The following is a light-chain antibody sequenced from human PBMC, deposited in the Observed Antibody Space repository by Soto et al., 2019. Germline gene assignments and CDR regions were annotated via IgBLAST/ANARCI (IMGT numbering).Light chain of an antibody. Sequence: IVLTQSAATLSLSPVEISPLSCRASHSVSMHLSWYQHKPGQAPRLLIYDTSNRATGIPARFSGSGSGTEFTLTISSLQSEDFAVYYCQQYNNWPPITFGQGTRLEIK. V-gene: IGKV3-11*01. CDR2: DTS. CDR1: HSVSMH. CDR3: QQYNNWPPIT. J-gene: IGKJ5*01.